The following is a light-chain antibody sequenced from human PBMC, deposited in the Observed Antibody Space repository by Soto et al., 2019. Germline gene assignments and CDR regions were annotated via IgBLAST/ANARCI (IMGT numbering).Light chain of an antibody. J-gene: IGKJ1*01. CDR1: RSVISNY. CDR3: QQYASSHRT. V-gene: IGKV3-20*01. CDR2: GAS. Sequence: EIVLTQSPGTLSLSPGERATLSCRASRSVISNYLAWYQQKPGQAPRLLIYGASSRATGIPDRYSGSGSGTDFTLTISRLEPADFAAYYSQQYASSHRTSGQGTKVEIK.